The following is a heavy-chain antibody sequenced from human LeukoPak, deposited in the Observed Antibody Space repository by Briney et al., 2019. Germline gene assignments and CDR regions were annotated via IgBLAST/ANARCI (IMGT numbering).Heavy chain of an antibody. CDR1: GFTFSSYG. Sequence: GGSLRLSCAASGFTFSSYGMHWVRQAPGKGLEWVAVISYDGSNKYYADSVKGRFTISRDNSKNTLYLQMNSLRAEDTAVYYCARVHQSGSYSQAPFDIWGQGTMVTVSS. CDR2: ISYDGSNK. V-gene: IGHV3-30*03. J-gene: IGHJ3*02. CDR3: ARVHQSGSYSQAPFDI. D-gene: IGHD1-26*01.